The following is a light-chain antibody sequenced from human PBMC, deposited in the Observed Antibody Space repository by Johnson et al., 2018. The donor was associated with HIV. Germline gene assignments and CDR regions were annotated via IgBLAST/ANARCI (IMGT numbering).Light chain of an antibody. CDR2: DNN. CDR3: GTWESRRSEGV. Sequence: QSVLTQPPSVSAAPGQKVTISCSGSSSNIGNNYVSWYQQIPGTAPKLLIYDNNKRPSGIPDRFSGSKSGTSATLGITGLQTGDEAEYYCGTWESRRSEGVFVTGTKATVL. V-gene: IGLV1-51*01. CDR1: SSNIGNNY. J-gene: IGLJ1*01.